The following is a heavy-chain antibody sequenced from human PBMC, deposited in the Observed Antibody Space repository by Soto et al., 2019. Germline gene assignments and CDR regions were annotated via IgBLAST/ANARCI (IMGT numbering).Heavy chain of an antibody. CDR1: GFTFSASW. D-gene: IGHD2-2*01. CDR2: IKEDGSEK. Sequence: GGSLRLSCAASGFTFSASWMTWVRQAPGKGLEWVANIKEDGSEKYYVDSVKGRFTISRDNTKNTLYLQMNSLRAEDTAVYYCARDLVRYCSSTSCPYYFDYWGQGTLVTVSS. V-gene: IGHV3-7*01. J-gene: IGHJ4*02. CDR3: ARDLVRYCSSTSCPYYFDY.